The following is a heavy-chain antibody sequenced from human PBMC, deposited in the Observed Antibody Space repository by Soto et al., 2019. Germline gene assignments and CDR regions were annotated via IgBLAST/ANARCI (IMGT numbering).Heavy chain of an antibody. Sequence: PGGSLRLSCAASGFTFSSYAMSWVRQAPGKGLEWVSAISGSGGSTYYADSVKGRFTISRDNSKNTLYLQMNSLRAEDTAVYYCAKPASYDYIWGSYRPSRVGDYWGQGTLVTVSS. V-gene: IGHV3-23*01. D-gene: IGHD3-16*02. J-gene: IGHJ4*02. CDR1: GFTFSSYA. CDR2: ISGSGGST. CDR3: AKPASYDYIWGSYRPSRVGDY.